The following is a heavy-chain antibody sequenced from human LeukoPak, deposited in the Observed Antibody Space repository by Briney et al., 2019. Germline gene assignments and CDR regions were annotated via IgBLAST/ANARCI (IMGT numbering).Heavy chain of an antibody. V-gene: IGHV3-72*01. CDR3: ARVPSLRGYDSSGYYPDY. Sequence: GGSLRLSCAASGFTFSDHYMDWVRQAPGKGLEWVGRTRNKATSYTTEYAASVKGRLTISRVDSKNSLYLQMNSLKTEDTAVYYCARVPSLRGYDSSGYYPDYWGQGTLVTVSS. D-gene: IGHD3-22*01. J-gene: IGHJ4*02. CDR2: TRNKATSYTT. CDR1: GFTFSDHY.